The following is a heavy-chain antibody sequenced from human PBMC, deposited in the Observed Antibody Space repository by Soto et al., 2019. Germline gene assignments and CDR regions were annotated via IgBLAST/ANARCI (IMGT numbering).Heavy chain of an antibody. V-gene: IGHV1-2*04. CDR1: GYTFTGYY. Sequence: PSVKVSCKASGYTFTGYYMHWVRQAPGQGLEWMGWINPNSGGTNYAQKFQGWVTMTRDTSISTAYMELSRLRSDDTAVYYCAREVAMSLNWFDPWGQGTLVTVSS. CDR2: INPNSGGT. CDR3: AREVAMSLNWFDP. J-gene: IGHJ5*02.